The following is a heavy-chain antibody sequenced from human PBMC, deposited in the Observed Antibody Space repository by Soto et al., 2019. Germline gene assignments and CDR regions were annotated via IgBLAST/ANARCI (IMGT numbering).Heavy chain of an antibody. D-gene: IGHD5-18*01. CDR1: GYTFTSYA. V-gene: IGHV1-3*01. CDR2: INAGNGNT. Sequence: ASVKVSCKASGYTFTSYAMHGVRQAPGQRLEWMGWINAGNGNTKYSQKSQGRLTITKDTSKNQLVLTMTNMDPVDTATYYCAHLPWKQLWPRAPVVYWGQGTTVTVSS. CDR3: AHLPWKQLWPRAPVVY. J-gene: IGHJ4*02.